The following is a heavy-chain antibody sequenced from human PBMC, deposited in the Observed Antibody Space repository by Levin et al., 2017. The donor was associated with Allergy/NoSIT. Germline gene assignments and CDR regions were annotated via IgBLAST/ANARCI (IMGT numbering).Heavy chain of an antibody. J-gene: IGHJ4*02. D-gene: IGHD6-13*01. Sequence: GSLRLSCTVSGGSISSSSYYWGWIRQPPGKGLEWIGSIYYSGSTYYNPSLKSRVTISVDTSKNQFSLKLSSVTAADTAVYYCATLPIGYSSSFDYWGQGTLVTVSS. CDR2: IYYSGST. CDR3: ATLPIGYSSSFDY. CDR1: GGSISSSSYY. V-gene: IGHV4-39*01.